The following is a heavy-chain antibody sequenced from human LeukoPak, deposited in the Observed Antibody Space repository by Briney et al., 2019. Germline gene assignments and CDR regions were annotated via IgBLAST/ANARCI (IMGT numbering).Heavy chain of an antibody. Sequence: SVKVSCKASGYTFIGYYMHWVRQAPGQGLEWMGWINPNSGGTNYAQRFQGRVTMTRDTSISTAYMELSRLRSDDTAVYYCARDHPGGWYDYWGQGTLVTVSS. J-gene: IGHJ4*02. D-gene: IGHD6-19*01. CDR3: ARDHPGGWYDY. V-gene: IGHV1-2*02. CDR1: GYTFIGYY. CDR2: INPNSGGT.